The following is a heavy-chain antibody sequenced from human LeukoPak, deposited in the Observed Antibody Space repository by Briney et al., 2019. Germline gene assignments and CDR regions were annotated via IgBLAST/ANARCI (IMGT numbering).Heavy chain of an antibody. J-gene: IGHJ4*02. CDR2: INSDGSST. CDR3: ARDSSGSYTPAGFDY. D-gene: IGHD1-26*01. CDR1: GFTFSSYW. Sequence: PGGSLRLSCAASGFTFSSYWMHWVRHAPGKGLVWVSRINSDGSSTTYADSVKGRFTISRDNAKNTLYLQMNSLRAEDTAVYYCARDSSGSYTPAGFDYWGQGTLVTVSS. V-gene: IGHV3-74*01.